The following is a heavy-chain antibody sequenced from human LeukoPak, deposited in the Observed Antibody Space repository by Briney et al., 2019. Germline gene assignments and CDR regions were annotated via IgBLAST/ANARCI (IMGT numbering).Heavy chain of an antibody. Sequence: PSETLSLTCTVSGGSIISNIYNWGWIRQPPGKGLEWIASIYYSGSTYYNPSLKSRVTISVDTPKNQFSLKLSSVTAADTTVYYCARLRGYSGYDSGYYYHYYMDVWGKGTTVTVSS. CDR3: ARLRGYSGYDSGYYYHYYMDV. D-gene: IGHD5-12*01. J-gene: IGHJ6*03. CDR2: IYYSGST. CDR1: GGSIISNIYN. V-gene: IGHV4-39*01.